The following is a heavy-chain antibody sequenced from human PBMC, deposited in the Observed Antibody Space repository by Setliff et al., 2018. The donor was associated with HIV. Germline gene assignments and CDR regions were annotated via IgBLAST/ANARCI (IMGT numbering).Heavy chain of an antibody. CDR2: ITDSGDST. Sequence: PGGSLRLSCAASGFTFATYAMNWVRQVPGKGLEWVSTITDSGDSTYYADSVKGRFTISRDNSKNTLYLQMNSLTDADTALYYCVKVPGSGIVRYFDYWGQGTLVTVSS. D-gene: IGHD3-22*01. J-gene: IGHJ4*02. CDR1: GFTFATYA. V-gene: IGHV3-23*01. CDR3: VKVPGSGIVRYFDY.